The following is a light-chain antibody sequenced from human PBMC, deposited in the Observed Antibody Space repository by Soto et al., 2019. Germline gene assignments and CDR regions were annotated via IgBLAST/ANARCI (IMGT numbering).Light chain of an antibody. Sequence: EIVLTQSPATLSVSPGERVTFSCRASQNLHSFLNWYQQRPGQAPRPLIYDGSKRAAGVPDRISGDGSGTDYTLTISSLEPEDFAVYYCQQRTRWPMTFGQGTRLEI. CDR1: QNLHSF. V-gene: IGKV3-11*01. CDR2: DGS. CDR3: QQRTRWPMT. J-gene: IGKJ5*01.